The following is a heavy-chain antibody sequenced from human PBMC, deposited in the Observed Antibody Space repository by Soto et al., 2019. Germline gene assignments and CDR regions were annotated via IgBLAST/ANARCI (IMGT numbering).Heavy chain of an antibody. V-gene: IGHV5-51*01. CDR1: GYSFTSYW. J-gene: IGHJ4*02. D-gene: IGHD3-10*01. CDR2: IYPGDSDT. CDR3: AIRGSGSSWRGIEFDY. Sequence: PGESLKISCKGSGYSFTSYWIGWVRQMPGKGLEWMGIIYPGDSDTRYSPSFQGQVTISADKSISTAYLQWSSLKASDTAMYYCAIRGSGSSWRGIEFDYWGQGTLVTVSS.